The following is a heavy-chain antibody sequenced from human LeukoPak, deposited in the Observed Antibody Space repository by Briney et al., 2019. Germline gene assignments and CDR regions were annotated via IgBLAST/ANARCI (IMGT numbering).Heavy chain of an antibody. CDR3: ARRTLHER. Sequence: GGSLRLSCAASGFTFSTYSMNWVRQAPGKGLEWVSYISSSSGTIYYADSVKGRFTISRDNAENSLYLQMNSLRVEDTAVYYCARRTLHERWGQGTLVTVSS. V-gene: IGHV3-48*01. J-gene: IGHJ1*01. D-gene: IGHD1-1*01. CDR1: GFTFSTYS. CDR2: ISSSSGTI.